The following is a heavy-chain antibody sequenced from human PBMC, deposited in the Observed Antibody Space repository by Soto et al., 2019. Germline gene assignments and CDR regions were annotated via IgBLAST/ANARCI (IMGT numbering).Heavy chain of an antibody. D-gene: IGHD6-13*01. CDR3: ARKLDSSSWYWGGGAFDI. J-gene: IGHJ3*02. V-gene: IGHV1-8*02. CDR1: GYTFTGYD. CDR2: MNPNSGNT. Sequence: ASVKVSCKASGYTFTGYDMHWVRQAPGQGLEWMGWMNPNSGNTGYAQKFQGRVTMTRNTSISTAHMELSSLRSEDTAVYYCARKLDSSSWYWGGGAFDIWGQGTMVTVS.